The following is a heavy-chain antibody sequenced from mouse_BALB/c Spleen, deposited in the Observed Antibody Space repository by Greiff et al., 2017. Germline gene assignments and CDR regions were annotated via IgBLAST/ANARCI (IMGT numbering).Heavy chain of an antibody. Sequence: QVQLQQPGAELVKPGASVKVSCKASGYAFTNYLIEWVKQRPGQGLEWIGVINPGSGGTNYNEKFKGKATLTADKSSSTAYMQLSSLTSDDSAVYFCARDGNYETWFAYWGQGTLVTVSA. D-gene: IGHD2-1*01. CDR2: INPGSGGT. J-gene: IGHJ3*01. CDR3: ARDGNYETWFAY. CDR1: GYAFTNYL. V-gene: IGHV1-54*01.